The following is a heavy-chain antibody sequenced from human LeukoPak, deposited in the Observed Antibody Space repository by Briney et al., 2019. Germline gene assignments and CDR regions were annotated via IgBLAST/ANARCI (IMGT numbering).Heavy chain of an antibody. V-gene: IGHV4-61*02. Sequence: SQTLSHTRTLSGGSLSRGSYYWSSIRPPAGKGLEWIRRIYTSGRPNYNPSPKSRVTISVHTPKNQYSLKLRSVTAADTAVYYCASDGRLDYNWNVWGWFDPWGQGTLVTVSS. J-gene: IGHJ5*02. CDR3: ASDGRLDYNWNVWGWFDP. CDR1: GGSLSRGSYY. CDR2: IYTSGRP. D-gene: IGHD1-20*01.